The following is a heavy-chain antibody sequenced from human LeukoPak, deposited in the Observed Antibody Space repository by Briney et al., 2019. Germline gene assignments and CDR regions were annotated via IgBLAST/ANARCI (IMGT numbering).Heavy chain of an antibody. D-gene: IGHD6-13*01. CDR1: GGSISSYY. Sequence: SETLSLTCTVSGGSISSYYWNWIRQPPGKGLEWIGYIYYSGSTNYNPSLESRVTMSVDTSKNQFSLKLRSVIAADAAVYYCARDPEGSSWFDYWGQGTLVTVSS. CDR3: ARDPEGSSWFDY. V-gene: IGHV4-59*01. CDR2: IYYSGST. J-gene: IGHJ4*02.